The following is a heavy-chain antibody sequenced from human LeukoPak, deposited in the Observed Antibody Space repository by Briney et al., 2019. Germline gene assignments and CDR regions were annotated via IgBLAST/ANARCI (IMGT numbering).Heavy chain of an antibody. J-gene: IGHJ4*02. V-gene: IGHV3-30*04. CDR1: GFTFSSYA. Sequence: GGSLRLPCAASGFTFSSYAMHWVRQAPGKGLEWVAVISYDGSNKYYADSVKGRFTISRDNSKNTLYLQMNSLRADDTAVYYCAKVRYQLLIDYWGQGTLVTVSS. D-gene: IGHD2-2*01. CDR2: ISYDGSNK. CDR3: AKVRYQLLIDY.